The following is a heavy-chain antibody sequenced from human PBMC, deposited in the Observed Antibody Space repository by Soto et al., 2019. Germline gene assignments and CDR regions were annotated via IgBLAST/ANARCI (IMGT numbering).Heavy chain of an antibody. J-gene: IGHJ6*03. CDR3: ARRSCSGGSCYSEARRPSYYYYMYV. CDR2: IYYSGST. Sequence: SETLSLTCTVSGGSISSYYWSWIRQPPGKGLEWIGYIYYSGSTNYNPSLKSRVTISVDTSKNQFSLKLSSVTAADTAVYYCARRSCSGGSCYSEARRPSYYYYMYVWGKGTTVTVSS. CDR1: GGSISSYY. V-gene: IGHV4-59*01. D-gene: IGHD2-15*01.